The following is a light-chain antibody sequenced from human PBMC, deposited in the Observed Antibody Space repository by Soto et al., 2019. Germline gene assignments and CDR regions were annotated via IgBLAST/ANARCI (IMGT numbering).Light chain of an antibody. V-gene: IGKV3-20*01. J-gene: IGKJ5*01. CDR1: QSVSSIY. CDR3: QQYGSSPIA. Sequence: EIVLTQSPGTLSLSPGERATLSCRASQSVSSIYLAWYQQKPGQAPRLLIYGASSRATGIPDRFSGSGSGTDFTLTISRLEPEDVAVYYCQQYGSSPIAFGQGTRLEIK. CDR2: GAS.